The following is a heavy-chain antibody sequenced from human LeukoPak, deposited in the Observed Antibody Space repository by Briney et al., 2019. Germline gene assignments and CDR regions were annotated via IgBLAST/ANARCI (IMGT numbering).Heavy chain of an antibody. Sequence: SETLSLTCTVSGGSISDYYWSWIRQPPGKGLEWIGYIYYSGSANYNPSLKSRVTISVDTSKNKFSLKLSSVTAADTAMYYCARRSHGAYDFDYWGQGTLVTVSS. V-gene: IGHV4-59*08. J-gene: IGHJ4*02. CDR1: GGSISDYY. CDR2: IYYSGSA. D-gene: IGHD2-2*01. CDR3: ARRSHGAYDFDY.